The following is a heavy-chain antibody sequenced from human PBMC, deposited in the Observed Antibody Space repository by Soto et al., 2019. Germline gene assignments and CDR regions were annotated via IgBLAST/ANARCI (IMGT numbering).Heavy chain of an antibody. Sequence: EVQLVESGGGLVQPGGSLRLSCAADGFTFSDHWMHWVRQAPGKGLVWVSRINGDGTNTFYADSVKGRFSISRDNAKNTVYLHMYSLRGEDTAVYYCARGIQYRYGMDVWGQGTTVTVSS. CDR2: INGDGTNT. J-gene: IGHJ6*02. D-gene: IGHD4-4*01. CDR3: ARGIQYRYGMDV. V-gene: IGHV3-74*01. CDR1: GFTFSDHW.